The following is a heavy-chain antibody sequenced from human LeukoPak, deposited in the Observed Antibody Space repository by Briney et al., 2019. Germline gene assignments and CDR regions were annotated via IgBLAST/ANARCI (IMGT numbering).Heavy chain of an antibody. V-gene: IGHV3-66*01. CDR1: GFTFSSNY. D-gene: IGHD2-21*01. J-gene: IGHJ2*01. CDR3: ARDLFLWYFDL. Sequence: GGSLRLSCAASGFTFSSNYMSWVRQAPGKGLEWVSVIYSGGSTYYADSVKGRFTISRDNSKNTLYLQMNSLSAEDTAVYYCARDLFLWYFDLWGRGTLVTVSS. CDR2: IYSGGST.